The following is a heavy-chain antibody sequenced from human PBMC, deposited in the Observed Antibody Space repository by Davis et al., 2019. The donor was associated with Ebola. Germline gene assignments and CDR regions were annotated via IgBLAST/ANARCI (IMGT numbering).Heavy chain of an antibody. Sequence: MPSETLSLTCAVYGGSFSYYYWTWIRQPPGKGLEWIGEINNSGVTIYNPSLKSRVTISVGTSKNQFSLKLSSVTAADTAVYYCARRSNMSFDYWGQGFLVTVSS. J-gene: IGHJ4*02. V-gene: IGHV4-34*01. CDR3: ARRSNMSFDY. D-gene: IGHD2-15*01. CDR2: INNSGVT. CDR1: GGSFSYYY.